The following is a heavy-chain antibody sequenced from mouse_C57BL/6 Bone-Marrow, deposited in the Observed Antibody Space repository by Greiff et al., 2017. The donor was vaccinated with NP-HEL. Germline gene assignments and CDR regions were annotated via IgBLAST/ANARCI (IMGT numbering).Heavy chain of an antibody. CDR3: ARGNYGSSFPYAMDY. Sequence: QVQLKESGPELVKPGASVKLSCKASGYTFTSYDINWVKQRPGQGLEWIGWIYPRDGSTKYNEKFKGKATLTVDTSSSTAYMELHSLTSEDSAVYFCARGNYGSSFPYAMDYWGQGTSVTVSS. J-gene: IGHJ4*01. CDR2: IYPRDGST. D-gene: IGHD1-1*01. V-gene: IGHV1-85*01. CDR1: GYTFTSYD.